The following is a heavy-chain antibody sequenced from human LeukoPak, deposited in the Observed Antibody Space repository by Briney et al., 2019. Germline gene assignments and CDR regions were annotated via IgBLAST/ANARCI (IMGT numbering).Heavy chain of an antibody. Sequence: SETLSLTCTVFGGSISSYYWSWIRQPAGKGLEWIGRIYTSGSTNYNPSLKSRVTMSVDTSKNQFSLKLSSVTAADTAVYYCARDRNYYGSGSYYNYYYYYMDVWGKGTTVTISS. D-gene: IGHD3-10*01. V-gene: IGHV4-4*07. CDR2: IYTSGST. CDR3: ARDRNYYGSGSYYNYYYYYMDV. CDR1: GGSISSYY. J-gene: IGHJ6*03.